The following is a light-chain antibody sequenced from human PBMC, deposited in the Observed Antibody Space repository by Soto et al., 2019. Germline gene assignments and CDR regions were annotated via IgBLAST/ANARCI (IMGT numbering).Light chain of an antibody. CDR2: DVS. CDR1: SSDVGGNH. CDR3: SSHTSSSRYV. J-gene: IGLJ1*01. Sequence: QFSLTQPTSLSGSPGQSITISCTGTSSDVGGNHVSWYQQHPGKAPRLIIYDVSNRPSGISNRFSGSKSDNTASLTISGLQADDEADYYCSSHTSSSRYVFGTGTKVTVL. V-gene: IGLV2-14*01.